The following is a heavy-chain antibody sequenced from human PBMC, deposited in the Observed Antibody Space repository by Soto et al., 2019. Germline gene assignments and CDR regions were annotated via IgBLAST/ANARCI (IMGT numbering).Heavy chain of an antibody. V-gene: IGHV4-34*01. CDR2: INHSGST. D-gene: IGHD3-3*01. CDR1: GVSFTGYY. CDR3: ATSYYNFWSGYYLAYFDY. Sequence: QVHLQQWGAGLLKPSETLSLTCAVYGVSFTGYYWSWIRQPPGKGLEWIGEINHSGSTNYNPPVKSRVTISVDTYKKQFSLKLSSVTAADTAVYYCATSYYNFWSGYYLAYFDYWGQGTLVTVSS. J-gene: IGHJ4*02.